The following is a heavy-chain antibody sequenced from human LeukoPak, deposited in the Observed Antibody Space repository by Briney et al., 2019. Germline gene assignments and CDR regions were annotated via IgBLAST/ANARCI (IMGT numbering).Heavy chain of an antibody. D-gene: IGHD3-10*01. CDR2: IYYSGST. CDR3: ARHAKYYYGSGSYQKDY. Sequence: PSETLSLTCTVSGGSISSYYWSWIRQPPGKGLEWIGYIYYSGSTNYNPSLKSRVTISVDTSKNQFSLKLSSVTAADAAVYYCARHAKYYYGSGSYQKDYWGQGTLVTVSS. CDR1: GGSISSYY. V-gene: IGHV4-59*08. J-gene: IGHJ4*02.